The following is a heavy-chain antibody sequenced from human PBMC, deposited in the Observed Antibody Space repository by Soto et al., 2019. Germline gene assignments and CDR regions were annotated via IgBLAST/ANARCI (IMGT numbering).Heavy chain of an antibody. Sequence: EVQLLESGGGLVQPGGSLRLSCAASGFTFSSYVMSWVRQAPGKGLEWVSAISGSGGSTYYADSVKGRFTISRDNSKNTLYLQMNSLRAEDTAVYYCAKDELSNYDILTGYYLGTDYWGQGTLVTVSS. J-gene: IGHJ4*02. CDR3: AKDELSNYDILTGYYLGTDY. V-gene: IGHV3-23*01. CDR2: ISGSGGST. CDR1: GFTFSSYV. D-gene: IGHD3-9*01.